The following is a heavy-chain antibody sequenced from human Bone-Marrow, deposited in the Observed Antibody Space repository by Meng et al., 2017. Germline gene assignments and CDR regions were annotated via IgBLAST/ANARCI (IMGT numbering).Heavy chain of an antibody. CDR2: INHSGST. V-gene: IGHV4-34*01. CDR3: ARGPTTMAHDFDY. CDR1: GGSFSGYY. Sequence: GQVQQWGERWLKPSETLSLTCAVYGGSFSGYYWSWIRQPPGKGLEWIGEINHSGSTNYNPSLKSRVTISVDTSQNNLSLRLSSVTAADSAVYYCARGPTTMAHDFDYWGQGTLVTVSS. D-gene: IGHD4-11*01. J-gene: IGHJ4*02.